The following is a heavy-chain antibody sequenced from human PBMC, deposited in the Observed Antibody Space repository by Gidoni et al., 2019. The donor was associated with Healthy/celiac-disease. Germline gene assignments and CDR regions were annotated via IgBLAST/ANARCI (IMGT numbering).Heavy chain of an antibody. D-gene: IGHD2-15*01. CDR3: ARALVSADSPFLDY. CDR1: GYTFTSYG. J-gene: IGHJ4*02. V-gene: IGHV1-18*01. CDR2: ISAYNGNT. Sequence: QVQLVQSGAEEKKPGASGKVSCKQSGYTFTSYGISWVRQAPGQGLEWMGWISAYNGNTNYAQKLQGIVTMTTDTSTSTAYMELRSLRSDDTAVYYCARALVSADSPFLDYWGQGTLVTVSS.